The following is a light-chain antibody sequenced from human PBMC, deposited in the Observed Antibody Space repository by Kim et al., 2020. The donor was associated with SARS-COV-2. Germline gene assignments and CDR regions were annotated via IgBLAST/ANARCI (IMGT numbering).Light chain of an antibody. J-gene: IGKJ1*01. CDR1: QRVRSNY. CDR2: GAS. CDR3: QQYGSSPRT. V-gene: IGKV3-20*01. Sequence: APGERATLSCRASQRVRSNYLAWYQQKPGQAPRLLIYGASSRATGIPDRFSGSGSGTDFTLTISRLEPEDFAVYYCQQYGSSPRTFGQGTKVDIK.